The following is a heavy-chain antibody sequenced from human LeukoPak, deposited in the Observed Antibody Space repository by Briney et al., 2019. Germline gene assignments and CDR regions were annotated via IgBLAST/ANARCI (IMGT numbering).Heavy chain of an antibody. V-gene: IGHV3-53*01. CDR2: IYSGGST. CDR1: GFTVNSNY. D-gene: IGHD4-11*01. CDR3: AKDRSTATTLRTSPNWFDP. J-gene: IGHJ5*02. Sequence: PGGSLRLSCAASGFTVNSNYMSWVRQAPGKGLEWVSVIYSGGSTFYADSVRGRFTISRDNSKNTLYLQMNSLRAEDTAVYYCAKDRSTATTLRTSPNWFDPWGQGTLVTVSS.